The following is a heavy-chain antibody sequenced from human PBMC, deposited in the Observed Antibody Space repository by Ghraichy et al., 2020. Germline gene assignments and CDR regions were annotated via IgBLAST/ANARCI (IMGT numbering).Heavy chain of an antibody. CDR1: GGSIRSFY. J-gene: IGHJ4*02. CDR2: IHDSGIT. V-gene: IGHV4-59*08. D-gene: IGHD6-19*01. Sequence: SETLSLTCTVSGGSIRSFYWSWIRQPPGKGLEYIGFIHDSGITNYNPSLKGRVTISIDTSKNQFSLKLSSVIAADTAVYYCARLSGDSGWYPLLYWGQGTLVTVS. CDR3: ARLSGDSGWYPLLY.